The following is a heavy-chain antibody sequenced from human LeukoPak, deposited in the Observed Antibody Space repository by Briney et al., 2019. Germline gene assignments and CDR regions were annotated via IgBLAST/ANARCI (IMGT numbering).Heavy chain of an antibody. CDR3: ATNGDDYGDYLLY. J-gene: IGHJ4*02. CDR2: IYSGGST. CDR1: GLTVSNKY. D-gene: IGHD4-17*01. V-gene: IGHV3-66*01. Sequence: GGSLRLSCAASGLTVSNKYINWVRHAPGKGLEWVSVIYSGGSTYYADSVKARFTVSRDNSKNTLYLQMNSLRADDTAVHYCATNGDDYGDYLLYWGQGTLVTVSS.